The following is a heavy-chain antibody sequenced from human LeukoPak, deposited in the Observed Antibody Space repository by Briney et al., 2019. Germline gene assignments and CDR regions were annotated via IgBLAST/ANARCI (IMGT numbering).Heavy chain of an antibody. CDR2: FDPADDER. D-gene: IGHD1-14*01. V-gene: IGHV1-24*01. CDR3: ATDLDKTGDMDV. J-gene: IGHJ6*04. Sequence: GASVKVSCKVSGDSLSELSIHWVRQAPGRGLEWMGGFDPADDERIYAQKFQGRVTTTEDKYTAIVYMELSSLTSEDTAVYYCATDLDKTGDMDVWGKGTTVIVSS. CDR1: GDSLSELS.